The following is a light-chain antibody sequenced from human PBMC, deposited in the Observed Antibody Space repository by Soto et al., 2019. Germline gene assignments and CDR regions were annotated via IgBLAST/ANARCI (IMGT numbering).Light chain of an antibody. V-gene: IGLV2-14*03. Sequence: QSVLTQPASVSGSPGQSISISCIGTSNDVGAFNYVSWYQHHPGKAPQLIIYDVTSRPSGVSNRFSASKSGNTASLTISGLQAEDEADYYCSSYTTRKTEVFGSGTKVTVL. CDR3: SSYTTRKTEV. CDR1: SNDVGAFNY. J-gene: IGLJ1*01. CDR2: DVT.